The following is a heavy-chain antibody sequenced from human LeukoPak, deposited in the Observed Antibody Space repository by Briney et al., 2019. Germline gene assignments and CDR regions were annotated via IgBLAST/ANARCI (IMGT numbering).Heavy chain of an antibody. CDR3: ARAQYSSSWYGAFDI. J-gene: IGHJ3*02. V-gene: IGHV3-21*04. Sequence: GGSLRLSCAASGFTFSSYNMNWVRQAPGKGLEWVSSISSSSSYIYYADSVKGRLTISRDNAKNSLYLQMNSLGAEDTAVYYCARAQYSSSWYGAFDIWGQGTMVTVSS. D-gene: IGHD6-13*01. CDR2: ISSSSSYI. CDR1: GFTFSSYN.